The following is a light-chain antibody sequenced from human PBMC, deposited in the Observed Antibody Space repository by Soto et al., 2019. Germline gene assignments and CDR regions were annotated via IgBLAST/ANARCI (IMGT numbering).Light chain of an antibody. Sequence: EIVLTQSPDTLSLSPGERATLYCRASQSVHSYLAWYQQKPGQAPRLLIYDASNRATGIPARFSGSGSGTDFTLTISSLEPEDFAVYYCQQRYIWPPITFGQGTRLEIK. CDR1: QSVHSY. CDR2: DAS. V-gene: IGKV3-11*01. J-gene: IGKJ5*01. CDR3: QQRYIWPPIT.